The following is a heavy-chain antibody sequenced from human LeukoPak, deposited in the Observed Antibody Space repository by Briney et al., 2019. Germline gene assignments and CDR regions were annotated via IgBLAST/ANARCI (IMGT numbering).Heavy chain of an antibody. J-gene: IGHJ3*02. CDR1: GFAFSSYS. D-gene: IGHD3-16*01. CDR2: ISSSTSYI. V-gene: IGHV3-21*01. Sequence: GGSLSLSCAASGFAFSSYSMNWVREAPGTGLEWVSSISSSTSYIYYADSLRGRFTISRDNAKNSLCLLMNRLRAEDTAVCYWARGAPWVYAFDIWGQGTMVTVSS. CDR3: ARGAPWVYAFDI.